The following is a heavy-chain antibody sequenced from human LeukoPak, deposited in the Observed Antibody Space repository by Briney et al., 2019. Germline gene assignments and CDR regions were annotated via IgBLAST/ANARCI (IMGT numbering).Heavy chain of an antibody. D-gene: IGHD3-22*01. J-gene: IGHJ6*02. Sequence: GASVKVSCKASGYTFTGYYMHWVRQAPGQGLEWMGWINPNSGGTNYAQKFQGRVTMTRDTSISTAYMELSRLRSDDTAVYYCAREHYYDSSGYHDGAVYYYGMDVWGQGTTVTVSS. CDR2: INPNSGGT. CDR1: GYTFTGYY. CDR3: AREHYYDSSGYHDGAVYYYGMDV. V-gene: IGHV1-2*02.